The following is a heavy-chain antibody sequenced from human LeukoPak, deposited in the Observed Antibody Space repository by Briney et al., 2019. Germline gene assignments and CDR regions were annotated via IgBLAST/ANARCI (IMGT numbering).Heavy chain of an antibody. CDR3: ARQGGYNSPLAY. J-gene: IGHJ4*02. CDR2: IYYSGST. D-gene: IGHD5-24*01. Sequence: PSETLSLTCTVSGGSISSYYWSWIRQPPGKGLEWIGYIYYSGSTNYNPSVKSRVTISVDTSKNQFSLKLSSVTAADTAVYYCARQGGYNSPLAYWGQGTLVTVSS. V-gene: IGHV4-59*08. CDR1: GGSISSYY.